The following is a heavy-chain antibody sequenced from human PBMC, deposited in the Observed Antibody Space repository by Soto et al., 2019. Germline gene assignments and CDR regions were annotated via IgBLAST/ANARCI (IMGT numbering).Heavy chain of an antibody. V-gene: IGHV2-5*02. CDR1: GFSLNTGGVG. J-gene: IGHJ4*02. CDR2: IYWDDDK. Sequence: QITLKESGPTLVKPTQTLTLTCSFSGFSLNTGGVGVGWIRQPPGKALEWLAVIYWDDDKSWSPSLRDRLTVTRAASVYRVVLAVTHMDPVDTATSYCARRRGGFGGGWTTPCFDYWGAGTLVTVSS. CDR3: ARRRGGFGGGWTTPCFDY. D-gene: IGHD6-19*01.